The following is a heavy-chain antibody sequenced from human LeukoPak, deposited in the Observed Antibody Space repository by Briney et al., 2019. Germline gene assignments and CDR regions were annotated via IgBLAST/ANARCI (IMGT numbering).Heavy chain of an antibody. D-gene: IGHD6-13*01. Sequence: PSQTLSLTCTVSGGSISSGGYYWSWIRQPPGKGLERIGYIYHSGSTYYNPSLKSRVTISVDRSKNQFSLKLSSVTAADTAVYYCARATIAAIDYWGQGTLVTVSS. J-gene: IGHJ4*02. V-gene: IGHV4-30-2*01. CDR2: IYHSGST. CDR3: ARATIAAIDY. CDR1: GGSISSGGYY.